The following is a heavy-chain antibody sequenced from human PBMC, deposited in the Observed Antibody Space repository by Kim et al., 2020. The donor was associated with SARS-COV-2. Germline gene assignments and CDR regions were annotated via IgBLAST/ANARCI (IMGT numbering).Heavy chain of an antibody. D-gene: IGHD7-27*01. CDR2: T. V-gene: IGHV1-3*01. CDR3: ARDSNSLSFDY. J-gene: IGHJ4*02. Sequence: TKYSQKFQGRVTITRDTSASTAYMELSSLRSEDTAVYYCARDSNSLSFDYWGQGTLVTVSS.